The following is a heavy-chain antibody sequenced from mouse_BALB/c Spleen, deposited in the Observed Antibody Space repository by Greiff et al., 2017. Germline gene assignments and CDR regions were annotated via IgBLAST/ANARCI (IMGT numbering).Heavy chain of an antibody. D-gene: IGHD2-4*01. CDR1: GYTFTNYL. CDR2: INPGSGGT. V-gene: IGHV1-54*01. CDR3: ARWGDYDWFAY. J-gene: IGHJ3*01. Sequence: QVQLKESGAELVRPGTSVKLSCKASGYTFTNYLIEWVKQRPGQGLEWIGGINPGSGGTNYNEKFKGKATMTADTSSSTAYMQLSSLTSDDSAVYFCARWGDYDWFAYWGQGTLVTVSA.